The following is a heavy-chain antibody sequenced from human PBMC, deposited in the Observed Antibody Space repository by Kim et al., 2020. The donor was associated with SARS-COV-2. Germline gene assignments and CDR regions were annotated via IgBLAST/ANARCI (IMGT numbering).Heavy chain of an antibody. J-gene: IGHJ4*02. V-gene: IGHV3-7*01. CDR1: GFTFPVFW. CDR3: GRASMGRFDS. Sequence: GGSLRLPCAASGFTFPVFWMNWVRQAPGKGLEWVANIKQDGSQKYYVDSVKGRFTISRDNAQNSLYLHMNTLRSDDTAVYYCGRASMGRFDSWGQGALVTVSS. D-gene: IGHD3-16*01. CDR2: IKQDGSQK.